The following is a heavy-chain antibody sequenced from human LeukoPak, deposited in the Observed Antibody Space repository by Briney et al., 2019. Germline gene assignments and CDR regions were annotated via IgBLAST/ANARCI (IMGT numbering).Heavy chain of an antibody. J-gene: IGHJ6*04. CDR3: ARRKLDV. CDR2: IYHSGST. V-gene: IGHV4-38-2*01. CDR1: GYSISSGYY. Sequence: SETLSLTCAVSGYSISSGYYWGWIRQPPGKGLEWIGSIYHSGSTYYNPSLKSRVTISVDTSKNQFSLKLSSVTAADTAVYYCARRKLDVWGKGTTVTVSS.